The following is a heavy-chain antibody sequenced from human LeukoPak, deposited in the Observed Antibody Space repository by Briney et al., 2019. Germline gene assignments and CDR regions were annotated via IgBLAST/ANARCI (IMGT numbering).Heavy chain of an antibody. CDR3: ARNGQQWPVYSCDD. CDR1: GFNFSSFG. J-gene: IGHJ4*02. V-gene: IGHV3-33*01. Sequence: PGGSLRLSCAASGFNFSSFGMHWVRQAPGKGLEWVAVIWYAGNNKYYADSMKGRFTISRDNSKNTLYLHMNSLRAEDTAVYYCARNGQQWPVYSCDDWGQGTLVTVSP. CDR2: IWYAGNNK. D-gene: IGHD6-19*01.